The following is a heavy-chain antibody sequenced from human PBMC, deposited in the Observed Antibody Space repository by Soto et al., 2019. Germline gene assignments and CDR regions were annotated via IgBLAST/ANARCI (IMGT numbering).Heavy chain of an antibody. CDR1: GGSISSSNW. J-gene: IGHJ5*02. Sequence: QVQLQESGPGLVKPSGTLSLTCAVSGGSISSSNWWSWVRQPPGKGLEWIGEIYHSGSTNYNPSLKSRVTISVDKSKNQFSLKLSSVTAADTAVYYCARSPRGYYDSSGYYKSGELDPWGQGTLVTVSS. V-gene: IGHV4-4*02. CDR2: IYHSGST. D-gene: IGHD3-22*01. CDR3: ARSPRGYYDSSGYYKSGELDP.